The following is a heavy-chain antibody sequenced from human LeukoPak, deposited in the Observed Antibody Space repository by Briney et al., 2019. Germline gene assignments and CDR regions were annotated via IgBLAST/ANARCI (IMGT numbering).Heavy chain of an antibody. V-gene: IGHV3-30*04. Sequence: GGSLRLSCAASGFTFSSYVMHWVRPAPDKGLEWVAVISYDGSNKYYADSVKGRFTISSDNSKNTLYLQMNSLRAEDTAVYYCARDCSSTSCYARSFDYWGQGTLVTVSS. CDR2: ISYDGSNK. D-gene: IGHD2-2*01. J-gene: IGHJ4*02. CDR3: ARDCSSTSCYARSFDY. CDR1: GFTFSSYV.